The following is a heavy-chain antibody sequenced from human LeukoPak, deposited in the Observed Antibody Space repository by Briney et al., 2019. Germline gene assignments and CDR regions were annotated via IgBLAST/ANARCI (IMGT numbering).Heavy chain of an antibody. V-gene: IGHV4-34*01. CDR3: ARGQGTVTTH. D-gene: IGHD4-17*01. J-gene: IGHJ4*02. CDR1: GGSFSGYY. CDR2: INHSGSA. Sequence: SETLSLTCAVSGGSFSGYYWTWIRQPPGKGLEWVGEINHSGSANYNPSLKSRVTISLDTSKNQFSLKLSSVTAADTAVYYCARGQGTVTTHWGQGTLVTVSS.